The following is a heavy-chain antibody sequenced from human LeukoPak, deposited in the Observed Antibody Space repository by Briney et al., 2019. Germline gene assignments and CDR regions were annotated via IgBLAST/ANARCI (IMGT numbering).Heavy chain of an antibody. Sequence: GRSLRLSCAASGFTFSSYSMNWVRQAPGEGLEWVSYISSSSSTIYYADSVKGRFTISRDNAKNSLYLQMNSLRDEDTAVYYCAREKYYDYVWGSYREFDYWGQGTLVTVSS. V-gene: IGHV3-48*02. CDR3: AREKYYDYVWGSYREFDY. J-gene: IGHJ4*02. CDR1: GFTFSSYS. CDR2: ISSSSSTI. D-gene: IGHD3-16*02.